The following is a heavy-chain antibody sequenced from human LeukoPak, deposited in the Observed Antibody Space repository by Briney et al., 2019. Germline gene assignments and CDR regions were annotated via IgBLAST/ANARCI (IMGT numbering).Heavy chain of an antibody. V-gene: IGHV4-59*08. Sequence: PSETLSLTCTVSGGSIRSYYWSWIRQPPGKGLEWVGYIFYSGTTDSNPSLKSRVTISVDTSRNQFSLKLSSVTAADTAVYYCVRHISVVRGGTFDFWGQGSLVTVSS. J-gene: IGHJ4*02. CDR3: VRHISVVRGGTFDF. CDR2: IFYSGTT. D-gene: IGHD3-10*01. CDR1: GGSIRSYY.